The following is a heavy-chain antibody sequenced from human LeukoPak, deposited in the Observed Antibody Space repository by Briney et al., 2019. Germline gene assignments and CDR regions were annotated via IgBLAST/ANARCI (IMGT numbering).Heavy chain of an antibody. Sequence: SETLSLTCIVSGGSISSGSYYWSWIQQPAGKGLEWIGRIYTSGSTNYSPSLKSRVTISVDTSKNQFSLMLSSVTAADTAVYYCARGVKAAGTAPGYWGQGTPVTVSS. CDR1: GGSISSGSYY. CDR2: IYTSGST. D-gene: IGHD6-13*01. J-gene: IGHJ4*02. V-gene: IGHV4-61*02. CDR3: ARGVKAAGTAPGY.